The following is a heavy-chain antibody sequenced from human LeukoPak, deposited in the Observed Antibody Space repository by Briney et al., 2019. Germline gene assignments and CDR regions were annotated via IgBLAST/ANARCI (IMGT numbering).Heavy chain of an antibody. D-gene: IGHD7-27*01. CDR1: GGSISSYY. Sequence: TLETLSLTCTVSGGSISSYYWSWIRQPPGKGLEWIGYIYYSGSTDYNPSLKSRVTISVDTSKNQFSLKLSSVTAADTAVYYCARFRRSWNWGSGHFDYWGQGTLVTVSS. CDR3: ARFRRSWNWGSGHFDY. CDR2: IYYSGST. J-gene: IGHJ4*02. V-gene: IGHV4-59*01.